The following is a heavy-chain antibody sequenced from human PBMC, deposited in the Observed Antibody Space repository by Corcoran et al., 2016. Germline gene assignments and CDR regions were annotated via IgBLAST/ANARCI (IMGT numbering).Heavy chain of an antibody. CDR3: AREEDIVVVPPAPPYYYGMDV. D-gene: IGHD2-2*01. V-gene: IGHV3-33*01. CDR1: GFTFSSYG. J-gene: IGHJ6*02. CDR2: IWYDGSNK. Sequence: QVQLVESGGGVVQPGRSLRLSCAASGFTFSSYGMHWVRQAPGKGLEWVAVIWYDGSNKYYADSVKGRFTISRDNSKNTLYLQMNSLRAEDTAVYYCAREEDIVVVPPAPPYYYGMDVWGQGTTVTVSS.